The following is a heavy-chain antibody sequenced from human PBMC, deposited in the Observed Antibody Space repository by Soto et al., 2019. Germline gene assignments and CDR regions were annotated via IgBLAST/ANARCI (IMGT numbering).Heavy chain of an antibody. V-gene: IGHV3-23*01. CDR2: ISGSGGST. Sequence: PGGSLRLSCAASGFTFSPYAMSWVRQAPGKGLEWVSSISGSGGSTHYADSVKGRFTVSRDNSKRALSLQMSSLRDEDTATYYCAKGLRRLLRTQYYYGLDVWGRGTTVTVSS. CDR1: GFTFSPYA. J-gene: IGHJ6*02. CDR3: AKGLRRLLRTQYYYGLDV. D-gene: IGHD3-10*01.